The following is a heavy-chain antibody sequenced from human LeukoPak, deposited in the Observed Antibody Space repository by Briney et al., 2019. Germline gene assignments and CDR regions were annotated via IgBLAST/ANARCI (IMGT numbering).Heavy chain of an antibody. J-gene: IGHJ4*02. CDR3: ARGSSSSPFDY. D-gene: IGHD6-6*01. Sequence: SETLSFTCTVSGGSISSYYWSWIRQPPGKGLEWIGYIYYSGSTNYNPSLKSRVTISVDTSKNQFSLKLSSVTAADTAVYYCARGSSSSPFDYWGQGTLVTVSS. V-gene: IGHV4-59*01. CDR1: GGSISSYY. CDR2: IYYSGST.